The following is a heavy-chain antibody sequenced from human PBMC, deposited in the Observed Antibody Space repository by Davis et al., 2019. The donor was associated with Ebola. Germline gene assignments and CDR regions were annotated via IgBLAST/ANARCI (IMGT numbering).Heavy chain of an antibody. V-gene: IGHV5-51*01. J-gene: IGHJ4*02. D-gene: IGHD1-26*01. CDR1: GYSFTSYW. Sequence: GGSLRLSCKGSGYSFTSYWIGWVRQLPGKGLEWMGIIYPGDSDARYSPSFQGQSTLSADKSFATAYLQWRSLKASDTAMYYCARQGGGSGRLTSFDYWGRGTLVTVSS. CDR2: IYPGDSDA. CDR3: ARQGGGSGRLTSFDY.